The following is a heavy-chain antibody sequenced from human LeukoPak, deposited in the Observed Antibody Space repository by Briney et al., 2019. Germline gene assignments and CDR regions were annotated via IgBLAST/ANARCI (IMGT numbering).Heavy chain of an antibody. J-gene: IGHJ4*02. V-gene: IGHV4-59*01. D-gene: IGHD1-26*01. CDR3: ASSEWELHGGFDY. CDR2: IYYSGST. CDR1: GGSISSYY. Sequence: PSETLSLTCTVSGGSISSYYWSWIRQPPGKGLEWIGYIYYSGSTNYNPSLKSRVTISVDTSKNQFSLKLSSVTAADTAVYYCASSEWELHGGFDYWGQGTLVTVSS.